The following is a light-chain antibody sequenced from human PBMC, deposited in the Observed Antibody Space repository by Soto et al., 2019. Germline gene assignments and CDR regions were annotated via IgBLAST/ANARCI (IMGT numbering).Light chain of an antibody. Sequence: DIQMTQSPSSLSASVGDRVTITCQASQGIKNYLNWFQQKPGKAPKLLIYDASNLQTGVPSRFRGSGSGTDFTLIISRLQPEDSATYYCQQHDNFPTFGQGTRLEIK. CDR2: DAS. CDR1: QGIKNY. CDR3: QQHDNFPT. V-gene: IGKV1-33*01. J-gene: IGKJ5*01.